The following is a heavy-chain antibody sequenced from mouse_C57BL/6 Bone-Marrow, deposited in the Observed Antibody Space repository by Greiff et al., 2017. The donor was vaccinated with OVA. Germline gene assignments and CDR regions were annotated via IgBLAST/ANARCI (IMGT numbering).Heavy chain of an antibody. CDR2: ISNLAYSI. J-gene: IGHJ2*01. CDR3: ARLYYGNYVDY. Sequence: EVQGVESGGGLVQPGGSLKLSCAASGFTFSDHGMAWVRQAPRKGPEWVAFISNLAYSIYYADTVTGRCTISRENAKNTLYLEMSSLRSEDTAMYYWARLYYGNYVDYWGQGTTRTVSS. V-gene: IGHV5-15*01. CDR1: GFTFSDHG. D-gene: IGHD2-1*01.